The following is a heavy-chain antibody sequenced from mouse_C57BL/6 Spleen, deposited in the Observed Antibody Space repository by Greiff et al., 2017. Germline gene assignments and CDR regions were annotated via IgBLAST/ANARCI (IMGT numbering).Heavy chain of an antibody. Sequence: QVQLQQPGAELVKPGASVKVSCKASGYTFTSYWMHWVKQRPGQGLEWIGRIHPSDSDTNYNQKFKGKATLTVDKSSSTAYMQLSSLTSGDSAVYYGAIEYYRNGGAMDYWGQGTSVTVSS. CDR1: GYTFTSYW. CDR3: AIEYYRNGGAMDY. CDR2: IHPSDSDT. J-gene: IGHJ4*01. V-gene: IGHV1-74*01. D-gene: IGHD2-5*01.